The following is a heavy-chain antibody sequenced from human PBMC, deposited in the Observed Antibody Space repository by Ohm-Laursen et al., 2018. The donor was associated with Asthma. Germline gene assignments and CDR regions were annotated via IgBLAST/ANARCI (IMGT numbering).Heavy chain of an antibody. Sequence: SLRLSCAASGFTLGDYFMHWVRQGPGEGLHWISHLFPDGRRTNYAAAVRGRFTISRDDAQNTLCLQMNSLTVADTAVYYCARGNLEGLLWGQGTLVTVSS. J-gene: IGHJ4*02. CDR1: GFTLGDYF. CDR2: LFPDGRRT. D-gene: IGHD3-10*01. V-gene: IGHV3-74*01. CDR3: ARGNLEGLL.